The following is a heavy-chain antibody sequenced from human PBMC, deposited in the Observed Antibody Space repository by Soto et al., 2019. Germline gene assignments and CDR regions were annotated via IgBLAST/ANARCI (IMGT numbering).Heavy chain of an antibody. CDR2: IYYSGST. CDR3: ARDPRYSGYDS. J-gene: IGHJ4*02. Sequence: PSETLSLTCTVSGGSISSYYWSWIRQPPGKGLEWIGYIYYSGSTNYNPSLKSRVTISVDTSKNQFSLKLSSVTAADTAVYYCARDPRYSGYDSWGQGTLVTVSS. V-gene: IGHV4-59*01. D-gene: IGHD5-12*01. CDR1: GGSISSYY.